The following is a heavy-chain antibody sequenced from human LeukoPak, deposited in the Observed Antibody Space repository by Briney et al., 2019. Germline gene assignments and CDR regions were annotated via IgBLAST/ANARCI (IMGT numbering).Heavy chain of an antibody. CDR2: IIPIFGTA. V-gene: IGHV1-69*13. J-gene: IGHJ5*01. Sequence: ASVKASCKASGGTLSSYAISWVRQAPGQRLECMGGIIPIFGTADYAQKFQGRVATTPDESTTAAYTARSSLRSEDTAEYYCARTYCSSISCYWFDFWGQGTLVMVSS. CDR3: ARTYCSSISCYWFDF. CDR1: GGTLSSYA. D-gene: IGHD2-2*01.